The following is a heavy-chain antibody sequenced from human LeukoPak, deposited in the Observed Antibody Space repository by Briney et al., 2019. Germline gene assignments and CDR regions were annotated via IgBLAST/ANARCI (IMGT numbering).Heavy chain of an antibody. D-gene: IGHD2-2*01. CDR2: MNPNSGNT. V-gene: IGHV1-8*01. CDR3: ARSYEPRHIVVVPAANGVYYYYGMDV. J-gene: IGHJ6*02. Sequence: GASVKVSCKASGYTFTSYDINWVRQATGQGLEWMGWMNPNSGNTGYAQKFQGRVTMTRNTSISTAYMELSSLRSEDTAVYYCARSYEPRHIVVVPAANGVYYYYGMDVWGQGTTVTVSS. CDR1: GYTFTSYD.